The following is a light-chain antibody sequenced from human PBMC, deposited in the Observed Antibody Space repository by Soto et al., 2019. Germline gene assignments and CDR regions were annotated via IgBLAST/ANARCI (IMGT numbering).Light chain of an antibody. Sequence: QSALTQPPSASGSPGQSVTISCTGTSSEVGDYNYVSWYQQHPGKAPKLMIYEVSKRPSGVPDRFSGSKSGNTASLTVSGRQAEDEADYYCSSYAVSNSLVFGGGTKLTVL. CDR2: EVS. CDR1: SSEVGDYNY. CDR3: SSYAVSNSLV. V-gene: IGLV2-8*01. J-gene: IGLJ2*01.